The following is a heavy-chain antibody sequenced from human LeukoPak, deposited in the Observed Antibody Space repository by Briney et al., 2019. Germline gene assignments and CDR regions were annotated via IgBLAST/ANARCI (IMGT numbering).Heavy chain of an antibody. CDR2: INHSGST. Sequence: PSETLSLTCAVYGGSFRGYYWSWIRQPPGKGLEWIGEINHSGSTNYNPSLKGRVTISVDTSKNQFSLKLSSVTAADTAVYYCASDSSGYLGFDYWGQGTLVTVSS. J-gene: IGHJ4*02. V-gene: IGHV4-34*01. CDR1: GGSFRGYY. CDR3: ASDSSGYLGFDY. D-gene: IGHD3-22*01.